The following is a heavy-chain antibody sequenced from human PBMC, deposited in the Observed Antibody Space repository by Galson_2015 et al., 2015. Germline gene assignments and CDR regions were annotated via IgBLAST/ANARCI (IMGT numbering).Heavy chain of an antibody. CDR2: ISSSSSYI. J-gene: IGHJ4*02. D-gene: IGHD6-19*01. CDR3: ARVEQWLEDY. V-gene: IGHV3-21*01. Sequence: SLRLSFPSSLFPFSSSGPHWVRQAPGKGLEWVSSISSSSSYIYYADSVKGRFTISRDNAKNSLYLQMNSLRAEDTAVYYCARVEQWLEDYWGQGTLVTVSS. CDR1: LFPFSSSG.